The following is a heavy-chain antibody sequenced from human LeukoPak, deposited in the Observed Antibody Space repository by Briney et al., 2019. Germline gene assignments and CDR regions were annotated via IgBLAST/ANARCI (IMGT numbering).Heavy chain of an antibody. V-gene: IGHV1-69*05. J-gene: IGHJ4*02. CDR3: ARVRRGYSGYDSGDYFDY. CDR2: IIPIFGTA. D-gene: IGHD5-12*01. CDR1: GGTFSSYA. Sequence: SVKVSCKASGGTFSSYAISWLRQAPGQGLEWMGGIIPIFGTANYAQKFQGRVTITTDESTSTAYMELSSLRSEDTAVYYCARVRRGYSGYDSGDYFDYWGQGTLVTVSS.